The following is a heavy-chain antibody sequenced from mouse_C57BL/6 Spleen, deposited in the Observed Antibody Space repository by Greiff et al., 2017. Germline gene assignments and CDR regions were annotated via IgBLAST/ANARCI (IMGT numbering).Heavy chain of an antibody. J-gene: IGHJ2*01. D-gene: IGHD2-3*01. CDR2: IYPGDGDT. V-gene: IGHV1-80*01. CDR1: GYAFSSYW. CDR3: ARGGLYDGYYYFDY. Sequence: QVQLKQSGAELVKPGASVKISCKASGYAFSSYWMNWVKQRPGKGLEWIGQIYPGDGDTNYNGKFKGKATLTADKSSSTAYMQLSSLTSEDSAVYFCARGGLYDGYYYFDYWGQGTTLTVSS.